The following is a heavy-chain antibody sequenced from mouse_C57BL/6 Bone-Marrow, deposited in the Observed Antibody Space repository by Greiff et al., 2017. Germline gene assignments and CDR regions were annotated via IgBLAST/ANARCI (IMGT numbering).Heavy chain of an antibody. Sequence: QVQLQQSGAELARPGASVKLSCKASGYTFTSYGISWVKQRTGQGLEWIGEIYTGSGNTYYNEKFKGKATLTADKSSSTAYMELRSLTSEDSAVYYCARTTVVTTSCWYFDVWGTGTTVTVSA. CDR3: ARTTVVTTSCWYFDV. J-gene: IGHJ1*03. CDR2: IYTGSGNT. V-gene: IGHV1-81*01. D-gene: IGHD2-2*01. CDR1: GYTFTSYG.